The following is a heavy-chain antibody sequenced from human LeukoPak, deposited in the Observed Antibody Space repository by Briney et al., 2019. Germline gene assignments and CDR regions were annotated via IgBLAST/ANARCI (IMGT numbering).Heavy chain of an antibody. J-gene: IGHJ1*01. V-gene: IGHV4-31*03. Sequence: PSETLSLTCTVSGGSISSGGYYWSWIRQHPGKGLEWIGYIYYSGSTYYNPSLKSRVTISVDTSKNQFSLKLSSVTAADTAVYYCAKQIAAADAEYFQHWGQGTLVTVSS. CDR1: GGSISSGGYY. CDR2: IYYSGST. D-gene: IGHD6-13*01. CDR3: AKQIAAADAEYFQH.